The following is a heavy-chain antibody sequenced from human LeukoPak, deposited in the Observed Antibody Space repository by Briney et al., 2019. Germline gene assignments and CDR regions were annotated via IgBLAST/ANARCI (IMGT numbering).Heavy chain of an antibody. V-gene: IGHV4-34*01. CDR1: GGPFSGYY. J-gene: IGHJ4*02. D-gene: IGHD6-13*01. CDR3: ARLDIAAAGTGPDY. Sequence: PSETLSLTCAVYGGPFSGYYWSWIRQPPGKGLEWIGEINHSGSTNYNPSLKSRVTISVDTSKNQFSLKLSSVTAADTAVYYCARLDIAAAGTGPDYWGQGTLVTVSS. CDR2: INHSGST.